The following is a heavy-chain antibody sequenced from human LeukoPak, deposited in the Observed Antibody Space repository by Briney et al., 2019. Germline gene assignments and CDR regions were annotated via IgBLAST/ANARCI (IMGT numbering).Heavy chain of an antibody. Sequence: GGSLRLSCAASGFTFSSYSMNWVRQAPGKGLEWVSSITSSSSYTFYADSVKGRFTISRDNAKNSLYLQMNSLRAEDTAVYYCAKGNKINHWYFDLWGRGALVTVSS. J-gene: IGHJ2*01. D-gene: IGHD1/OR15-1a*01. CDR1: GFTFSSYS. V-gene: IGHV3-21*04. CDR3: AKGNKINHWYFDL. CDR2: ITSSSSYT.